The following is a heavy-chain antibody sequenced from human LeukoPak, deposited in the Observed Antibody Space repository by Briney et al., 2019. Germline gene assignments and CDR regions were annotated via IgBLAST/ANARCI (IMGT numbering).Heavy chain of an antibody. D-gene: IGHD3-3*01. CDR2: ISYDGSNK. CDR3: ARDGGYDLWSDKTIDY. Sequence: PGRSLRLSCAASGFTFSSYAMHWVRQAPGKGLEWVAVISYDGSNKYYADSVKGRFTISRDNSKNTLYLQMNSLRAEDTAVYYCARDGGYDLWSDKTIDYWGQGTLVTVSS. V-gene: IGHV3-30-3*01. CDR1: GFTFSSYA. J-gene: IGHJ4*02.